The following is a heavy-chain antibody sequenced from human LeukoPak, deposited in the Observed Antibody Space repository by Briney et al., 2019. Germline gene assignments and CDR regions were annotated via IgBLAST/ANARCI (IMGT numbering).Heavy chain of an antibody. Sequence: TGGSLRLSCAASGFTFSSYAMSWVRQAPGKGLEWVSAISGSGGSTYYADSVKGRFTISRDNSKNTLYLQMNSLRAEDTAVYYCAKDRFEIGDVVVPAAMNIWGQGTLVTVSS. CDR3: AKDRFEIGDVVVPAAMNI. V-gene: IGHV3-23*01. CDR1: GFTFSSYA. CDR2: ISGSGGST. D-gene: IGHD2-2*01. J-gene: IGHJ4*02.